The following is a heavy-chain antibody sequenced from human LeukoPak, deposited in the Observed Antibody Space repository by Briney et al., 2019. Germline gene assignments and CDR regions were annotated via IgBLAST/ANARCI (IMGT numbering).Heavy chain of an antibody. CDR3: ARRDYYYYYYMDV. Sequence: GASVKVSCKASGYTFTSYGISWVRQAPGQGLEWMGWISAYNGNTNYAQKLQGRVTMTTDTSTSAAYMELGSLRSDDTAVYYCARRDYYYYYYMDVWGKGTTVTVSS. J-gene: IGHJ6*03. V-gene: IGHV1-18*01. CDR2: ISAYNGNT. CDR1: GYTFTSYG.